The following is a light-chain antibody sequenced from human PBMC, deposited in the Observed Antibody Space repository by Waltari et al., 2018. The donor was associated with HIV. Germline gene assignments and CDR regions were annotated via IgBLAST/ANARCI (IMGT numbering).Light chain of an antibody. CDR1: QSVSANF. V-gene: IGKV3-20*01. J-gene: IGKJ1*01. CDR2: DAS. Sequence: ELTQSPGILSLSPGERATLSCRASQSVSANFLDWFQQTSGPAPRLIYYDASRRAAGIPDRFSGRGSGTDFNLTISRLEPEDFAVYHCHQYGASPRTFGQGTKVEIK. CDR3: HQYGASPRT.